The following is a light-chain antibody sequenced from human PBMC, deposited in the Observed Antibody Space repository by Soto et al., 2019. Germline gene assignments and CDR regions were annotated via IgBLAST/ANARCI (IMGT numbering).Light chain of an antibody. CDR1: SSDIGGYNF. V-gene: IGLV2-14*03. Sequence: QSVLTQPASVSGSPGQSITISCTGTSSDIGGYNFVSWYQQHPGRAPKLLIHEVASRPSGVSDPFSGSKSGNTASLTISGLQTEDEADYYCSSFTTSRSLVVFGGGTNLTVL. CDR3: SSFTTSRSLVV. J-gene: IGLJ2*01. CDR2: EVA.